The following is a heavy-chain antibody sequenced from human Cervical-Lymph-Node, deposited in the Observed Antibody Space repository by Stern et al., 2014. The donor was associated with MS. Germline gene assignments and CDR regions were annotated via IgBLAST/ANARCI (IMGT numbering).Heavy chain of an antibody. CDR3: MGVGDAMHV. J-gene: IGHJ6*02. CDR1: RFSLSNSG. V-gene: IGHV3-30*03. CDR2: MSFVGGNK. Sequence: VQLEEPGGGVVQPGRPLTLSCAASRFSLSNSGMHWVRQAPGKGLEWVAVMSFVGGNKKYGDSVKGRFSISRDMANNALFLQMNSLRPEDTAVYYCMGVGDAMHVWGQGTTVIVSS.